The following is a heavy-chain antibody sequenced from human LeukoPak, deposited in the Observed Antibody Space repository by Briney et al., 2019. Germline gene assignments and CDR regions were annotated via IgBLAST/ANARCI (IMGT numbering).Heavy chain of an antibody. V-gene: IGHV3-53*05. J-gene: IGHJ3*02. CDR3: ARALGSGYYHDAFDI. D-gene: IGHD3-22*01. Sequence: GGSLRLSCAASGFTVSSNYMSWVRQAPGKGLEWVSVIYSGGSTYYADSVKGRFTISRDNSKNTLYLQMNSLRAEDTAVYYCARALGSGYYHDAFDIWGQGTMVTVSS. CDR2: IYSGGST. CDR1: GFTVSSNY.